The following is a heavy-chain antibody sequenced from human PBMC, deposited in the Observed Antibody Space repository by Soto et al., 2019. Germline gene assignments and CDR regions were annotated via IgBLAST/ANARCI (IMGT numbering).Heavy chain of an antibody. CDR2: INCRSGGT. D-gene: IGHD3-22*01. J-gene: IGHJ4*02. CDR1: GYVFTGYY. Sequence: ASVKVSCKTSGYVFTGYYLHWVRQAPGQGLEWMGWINCRSGGTTYTQKFQGGVTLTMDTSTGTAYMELSSLISDDTALYYCMRGASARDSSGYPYYFDPGGXGTLVNVSS. V-gene: IGHV1-2*02. CDR3: MRGASARDSSGYPYYFDP.